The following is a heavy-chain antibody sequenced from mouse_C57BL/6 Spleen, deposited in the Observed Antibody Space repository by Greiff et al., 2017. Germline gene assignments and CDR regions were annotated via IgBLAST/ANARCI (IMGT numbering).Heavy chain of an antibody. J-gene: IGHJ2*01. V-gene: IGHV1-31*01. D-gene: IGHD2-1*01. CDR3: ARRVYYGNYEDYFDY. CDR1: GYSFTGYY. CDR2: IYPYNGVS. Sequence: VHVKQSGPELVKPGASVKISCKASGYSFTGYYMHWVKQSHGNILDWIGYIYPYNGVSSYNQKFKGKATLTVDKSSSTAYMELRSLTSEDSAVYYCARRVYYGNYEDYFDYWGQGTTLTVSS.